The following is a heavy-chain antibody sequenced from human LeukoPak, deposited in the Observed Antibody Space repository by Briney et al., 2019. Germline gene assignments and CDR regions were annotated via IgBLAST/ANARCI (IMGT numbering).Heavy chain of an antibody. V-gene: IGHV1-69*01. CDR2: IIPIFGTA. CDR1: GGTFSSYA. CDR3: ASPKMATAGYYYYGMDV. D-gene: IGHD5-24*01. Sequence: SVKVSCKASGGTFSSYAISWVRQAPGQGLEWMGGIIPIFGTANYAQKFQGGVTITADESTSTAYMELSSLRSEDTAVYYCASPKMATAGYYYYGMDVWGQGTTVTVSS. J-gene: IGHJ6*02.